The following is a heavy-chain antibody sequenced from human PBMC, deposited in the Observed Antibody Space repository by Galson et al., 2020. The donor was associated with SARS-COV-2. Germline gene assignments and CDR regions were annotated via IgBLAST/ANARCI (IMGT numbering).Heavy chain of an antibody. CDR1: GFTFGSHA. V-gene: IGHV3-30*04. CDR2: ISYDGSDEYYDGSNK. J-gene: IGHJ4*02. CDR3: AREVARGLYYLDY. D-gene: IGHD5-12*01. Sequence: GESLKISCAASGFTFGSHAMHWVRQAPGKGLEWVAVISYDGSDEYYDGSNKYYADSVKGRFTISRDNSKNTLYLQMDSLRSEDTAVYHCAREVARGLYYLDYWGQGTLVAVSS.